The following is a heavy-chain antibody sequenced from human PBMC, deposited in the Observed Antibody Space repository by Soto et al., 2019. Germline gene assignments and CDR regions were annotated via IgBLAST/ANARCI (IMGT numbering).Heavy chain of an antibody. Sequence: PGESLKISCQGSGYRFSSNWIGWVRQMPGKGLEWMGIIYPRDSDTKYSPSFQGQVTISADKSINTAYLQWSRLKASDTAMYYCVRLAPFEFATDVFDFWGQGTMVTVSS. CDR2: IYPRDSDT. V-gene: IGHV5-51*01. J-gene: IGHJ3*01. D-gene: IGHD3-10*01. CDR3: VRLAPFEFATDVFDF. CDR1: GYRFSSNW.